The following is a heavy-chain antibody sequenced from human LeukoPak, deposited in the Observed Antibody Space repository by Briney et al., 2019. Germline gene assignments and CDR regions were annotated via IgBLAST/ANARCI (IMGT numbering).Heavy chain of an antibody. J-gene: IGHJ3*02. CDR3: ARGLAVTARGSFDI. CDR1: GFTFSRYW. V-gene: IGHV3-7*03. CDR2: IKQDESEK. Sequence: PGGSLRLSCEASGFTFSRYWITWVRQAPGKGLEWVANIKQDESEKYYVDSVKGRFTISRDNAKNSLYLQMNSLRAEDTAVYYCARGLAVTARGSFDIWGQGTMVTVSS. D-gene: IGHD6-19*01.